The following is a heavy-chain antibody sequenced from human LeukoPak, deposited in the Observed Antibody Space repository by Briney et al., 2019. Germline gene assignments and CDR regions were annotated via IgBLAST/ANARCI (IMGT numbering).Heavy chain of an antibody. V-gene: IGHV3-23*01. D-gene: IGHD3-10*01. CDR2: ISGSGGSA. J-gene: IGHJ4*02. Sequence: GGSLRLSCAASGFTFSSYAMSWVRQAPGKGLEWVSAISGSGGSAYYADSVKGRFTISRDNSKNTLYLQMNSLRAEDTAVYYCAKCITMVRGEIDYWGQGTLVTVSS. CDR1: GFTFSSYA. CDR3: AKCITMVRGEIDY.